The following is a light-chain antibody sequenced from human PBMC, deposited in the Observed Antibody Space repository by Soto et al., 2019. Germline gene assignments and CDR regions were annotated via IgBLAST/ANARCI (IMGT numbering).Light chain of an antibody. Sequence: EIVMTQSPATLSVSPGERATLSCRASQSVSSNLAWYQQKPGQAPRLLIYGASTRATGIPARFSGSGSGTEFTLTISSLQSEDCAVYYCQQYNNWLLTVGGGTKVEIK. V-gene: IGKV3-15*01. CDR2: GAS. J-gene: IGKJ4*01. CDR3: QQYNNWLLT. CDR1: QSVSSN.